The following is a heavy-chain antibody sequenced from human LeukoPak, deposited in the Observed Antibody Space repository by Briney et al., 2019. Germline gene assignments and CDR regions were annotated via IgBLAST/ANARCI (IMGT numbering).Heavy chain of an antibody. Sequence: GGSLRLSCAASGFTFSTYWMHWVRQAPGKGLVWVSSINTDGSSTNYADSVKGRFTISRDNAKNTLFLQMNSLRVDDTAVYYCAKLASASTSDYWGQGTLVTVSS. CDR2: INTDGSST. J-gene: IGHJ4*02. CDR1: GFTFSTYW. CDR3: AKLASASTSDY. V-gene: IGHV3-74*01. D-gene: IGHD5-12*01.